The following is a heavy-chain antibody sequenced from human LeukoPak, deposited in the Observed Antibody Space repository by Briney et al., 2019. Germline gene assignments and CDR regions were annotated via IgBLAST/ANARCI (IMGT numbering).Heavy chain of an antibody. CDR3: ARVDGYYGSGSWFAP. Sequence: GGSLRLSCVASGFTVSTNYMSWVRQTPGKGLEWVSVIQTGGNVFHADSVKGRFTISRDTSENTVYLQMNSLRGEDTAVYYCARVDGYYGSGSWFAPWGQGTQVTVSS. D-gene: IGHD3-10*01. V-gene: IGHV3-66*01. CDR1: GFTVSTNY. J-gene: IGHJ5*02. CDR2: IQTGGNV.